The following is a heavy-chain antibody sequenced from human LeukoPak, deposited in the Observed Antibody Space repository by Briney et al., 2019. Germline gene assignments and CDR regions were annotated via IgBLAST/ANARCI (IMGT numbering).Heavy chain of an antibody. V-gene: IGHV3-7*01. J-gene: IGHJ4*02. Sequence: GGSLRLSCAASGFTFSSYWMSWVRQAPGMGLEWVAIIKEDGSEKYYVDSVKGRLTISRDNAKNSLYLQMNSLRAEDTAVYYCARDVAALDYWGQGTLVTVSS. CDR1: GFTFSSYW. CDR2: IKEDGSEK. CDR3: ARDVAALDY. D-gene: IGHD6-13*01.